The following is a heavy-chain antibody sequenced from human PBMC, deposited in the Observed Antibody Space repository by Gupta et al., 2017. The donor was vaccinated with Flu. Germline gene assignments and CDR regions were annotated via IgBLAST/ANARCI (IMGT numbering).Heavy chain of an antibody. J-gene: IGHJ4*02. CDR1: GGSTSSYS. Sequence: QVQLQESGPGLVKPSETLSLPCTVSGGSTSSYSWSWIRQPPGRGLEWIGYIYYSGSTNYNPSLKSRVTISVDTSKNQFSLKLSSVTAADTAVYYCARGGWFGYYDILTGYPGLVDYWGQGTLVTVSS. V-gene: IGHV4-59*13. CDR3: ARGGWFGYYDILTGYPGLVDY. CDR2: IYYSGST. D-gene: IGHD3-9*01.